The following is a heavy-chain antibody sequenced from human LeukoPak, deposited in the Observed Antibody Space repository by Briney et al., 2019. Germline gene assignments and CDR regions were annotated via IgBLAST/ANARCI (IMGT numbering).Heavy chain of an antibody. Sequence: SETLSLTCTVSGGSISSGSYYWSWIRQPAGKGLEWIGRIYTSGSTNYNPSPKSRVTISVDTSKNQFSLKLSSVTAADTAVYYCARISHYGGKRMAWNWGQGTLVTVSS. CDR3: ARISHYGGKRMAWN. J-gene: IGHJ4*02. CDR1: GGSISSGSYY. V-gene: IGHV4-61*02. D-gene: IGHD4-23*01. CDR2: IYTSGST.